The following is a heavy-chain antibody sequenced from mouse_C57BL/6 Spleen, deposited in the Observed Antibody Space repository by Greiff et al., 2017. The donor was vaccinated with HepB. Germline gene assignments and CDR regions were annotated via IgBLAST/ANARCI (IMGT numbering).Heavy chain of an antibody. CDR1: GYTFTDYE. CDR3: TREGTALDY. V-gene: IGHV1-15*01. D-gene: IGHD1-2*01. CDR2: IDPETGGT. Sequence: QVQLQQSGAELVRPGASVTLSCKASGYTFTDYEMHWVKQTPVHGLEWIGAIDPETGGTAYNQKFKGKAILTADKSSSTAYMELRSRTSEDSAFYYCTREGTALDYWGQGTTLTVSS. J-gene: IGHJ2*01.